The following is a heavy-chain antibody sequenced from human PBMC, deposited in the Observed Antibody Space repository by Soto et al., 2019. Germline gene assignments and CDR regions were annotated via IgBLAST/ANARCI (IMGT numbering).Heavy chain of an antibody. Sequence: PRLSCGVSGFTFSTYEVSWFRQAPLKGLEWVSAISGSGGSTYYADSVKGRFTISRDHSKNTLYLQMNSLRAEDTAVYYCAKAEYYDILTAKFDYWGQGTLVTVSS. D-gene: IGHD3-9*01. CDR1: GFTFSTYE. CDR2: ISGSGGST. J-gene: IGHJ4*02. V-gene: IGHV3-23*01. CDR3: AKAEYYDILTAKFDY.